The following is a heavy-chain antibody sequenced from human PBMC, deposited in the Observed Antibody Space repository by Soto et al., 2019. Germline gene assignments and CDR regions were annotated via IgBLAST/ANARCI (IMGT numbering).Heavy chain of an antibody. CDR3: ARGAEMSSLTKWFDT. Sequence: PGGSLRLSCAASGFIFSDYYMSWIRQAPGKGLEWLAYISRDGNAIFYAGSVIGRFTVSRDNAKNSLFLQMDDLRAEDTAMFFCARGAEMSSLTKWFDTWGQGTLVTVSS. D-gene: IGHD1-1*01. CDR2: ISRDGNAI. CDR1: GFIFSDYY. V-gene: IGHV3-11*01. J-gene: IGHJ5*02.